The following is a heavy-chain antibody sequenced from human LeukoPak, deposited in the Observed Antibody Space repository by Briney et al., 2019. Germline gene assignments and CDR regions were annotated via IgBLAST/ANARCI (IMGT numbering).Heavy chain of an antibody. J-gene: IGHJ3*02. CDR1: GYTFTSYG. Sequence: ASVKVSCKASGYTFTSYGISWVRQAPGQGLEWMGWIIAYNGNTNYAQKLQGRVTMTTDTSTSTAYMELSSLRSEDTAVYYCATSITGTTDAFDIWGQGTMVTVSS. V-gene: IGHV1-18*01. CDR3: ATSITGTTDAFDI. CDR2: IIAYNGNT. D-gene: IGHD1-20*01.